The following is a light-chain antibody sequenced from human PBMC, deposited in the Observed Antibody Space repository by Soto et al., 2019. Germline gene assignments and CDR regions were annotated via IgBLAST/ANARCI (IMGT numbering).Light chain of an antibody. CDR1: QSVDKL. J-gene: IGKJ5*01. CDR2: DSS. CDR3: QQRKHWPTIT. Sequence: ELTQSPATWSLSPGETATLSCRASQSVDKLLAWYQQRPGQPPRLLIFDSSNRATGVPVRFSGSGSGTVFTLTIGSIETEDSAVYYCQQRKHWPTITFGQGTRLEIK. V-gene: IGKV3-11*01.